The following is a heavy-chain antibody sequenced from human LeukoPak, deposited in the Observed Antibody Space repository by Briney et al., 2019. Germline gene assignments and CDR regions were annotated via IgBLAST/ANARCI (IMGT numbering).Heavy chain of an antibody. Sequence: PRGSLRLSCAASGFTFSSYAMKWVRQAPGKGLEWVSYITNNGTTIYYADSVKGRFTISRDNAENSLYLQMNSLRAEDTAVYYCARDVVVPAAIGRGDYWGQGTLVTVSS. CDR3: ARDVVVPAAIGRGDY. CDR1: GFTFSSYA. CDR2: ITNNGTTI. D-gene: IGHD2-2*02. J-gene: IGHJ4*02. V-gene: IGHV3-48*03.